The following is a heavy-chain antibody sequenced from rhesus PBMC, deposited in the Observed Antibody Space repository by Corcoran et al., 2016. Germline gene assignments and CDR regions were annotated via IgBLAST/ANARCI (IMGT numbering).Heavy chain of an antibody. CDR1: GGSIRDNYR. V-gene: IGHV4S10*01. Sequence: QVQLQESGPGVVKPSETLSLTCAVSGGSIRDNYRWSWIRQPPGKGLDWIGFVYCTRTSTNYNPSLKSRVTISKDTSKHRFSLNLSAVTAADTAVYYCARRTIAAAGGHFDYWGQGVLVTVSS. CDR3: ARRTIAAAGGHFDY. CDR2: VYCTRTST. D-gene: IGHD6-25*01. J-gene: IGHJ4*01.